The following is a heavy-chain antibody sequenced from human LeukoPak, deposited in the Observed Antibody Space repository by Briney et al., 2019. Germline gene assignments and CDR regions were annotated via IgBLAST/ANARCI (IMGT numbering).Heavy chain of an antibody. CDR1: GGSLSSYY. J-gene: IGHJ3*02. V-gene: IGHV4-4*07. CDR3: ARDRWEGYCSGGSCQKTFDI. Sequence: SETLSLTCTVSGGSLSSYYWRWIRQPAGKRPEWIERIYTSGSTNYNPSLKSRVTMSVDTSKNQFSLKLSSVSAADTAVYYCARDRWEGYCSGGSCQKTFDIWGQGTMVTVSS. CDR2: IYTSGST. D-gene: IGHD2-15*01.